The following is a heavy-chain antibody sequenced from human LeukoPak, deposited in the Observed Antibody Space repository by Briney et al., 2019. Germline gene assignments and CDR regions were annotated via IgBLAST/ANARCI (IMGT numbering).Heavy chain of an antibody. J-gene: IGHJ5*02. CDR3: ARDQYRWELS. CDR1: GGSISSSSYY. V-gene: IGHV4-30-4*08. Sequence: SETLSLTCTVSGGSISSSSYYWGWIRQPPGKGLEWIGYIYYSGSTYYNPSLKSRVTISVDTSKNQFSLKLSSVTAADTAVYYCARDQYRWELSWGQGTLVTVSS. D-gene: IGHD1-26*01. CDR2: IYYSGST.